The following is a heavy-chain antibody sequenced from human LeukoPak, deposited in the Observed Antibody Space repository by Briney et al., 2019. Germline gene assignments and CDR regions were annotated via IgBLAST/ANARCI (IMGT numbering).Heavy chain of an antibody. CDR2: INSNSGDT. CDR3: ARGGVGDFWSGYNY. V-gene: IGHV1-2*02. CDR1: GYTFTGYY. D-gene: IGHD3-3*01. Sequence: GASVKVSCKASGYTFTGYYMHWVRQAPGQGLEWMGWINSNSGDTNYAQKFQGRVTMTRDTSISTAYMELSRLRSEDTAVYYCARGGVGDFWSGYNYWGQGTLVTVSS. J-gene: IGHJ4*02.